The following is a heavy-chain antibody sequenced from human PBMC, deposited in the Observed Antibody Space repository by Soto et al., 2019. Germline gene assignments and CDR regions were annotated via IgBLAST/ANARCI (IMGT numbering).Heavy chain of an antibody. CDR3: ARGRSGGSCYSVFTSCGLTFDY. D-gene: IGHD2-15*01. Sequence: QVQLQQWGAGLLKPSETLSLTCAVYGGSFSGYYWSWIRQPPGKGLEWIGEINHSGSTNYNPSLKSRVTISVDTSMNQFSLKLSSVTAADTAVYYCARGRSGGSCYSVFTSCGLTFDYWGQGTLVTVSS. CDR1: GGSFSGYY. V-gene: IGHV4-34*01. CDR2: INHSGST. J-gene: IGHJ4*02.